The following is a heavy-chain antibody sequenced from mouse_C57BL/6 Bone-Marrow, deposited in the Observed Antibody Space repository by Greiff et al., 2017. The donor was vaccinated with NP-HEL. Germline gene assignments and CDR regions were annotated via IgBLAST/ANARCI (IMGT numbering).Heavy chain of an antibody. CDR3: ARVGYYGSSPYWYFDV. J-gene: IGHJ1*03. CDR2: IRYDGSN. D-gene: IGHD1-1*01. CDR1: GYSITSGYY. V-gene: IGHV3-6*01. Sequence: DVQLQESGPGLVKPSQSLSLTCSVTGYSITSGYYWNWIRQFPGNKLEWMGYIRYDGSNNYNPSLKNRISITRDTSKNQFFLKLNSVTTEDTATYYCARVGYYGSSPYWYFDVWGTGTTVTVSS.